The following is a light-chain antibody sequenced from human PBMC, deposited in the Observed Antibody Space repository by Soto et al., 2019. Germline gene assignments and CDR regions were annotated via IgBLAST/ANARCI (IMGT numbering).Light chain of an antibody. CDR3: QHYSTSPWT. CDR1: QTISGSY. CDR2: ATS. Sequence: EIVLTQSPGTLSLSPGERATLSCRPSQTISGSYFAWYQQQPGQAPRLLIYATSRRATGIPDRFSGSGSETDFTLTISRLEPEDFAAYYCQHYSTSPWTFGQGTNVEIK. V-gene: IGKV3-20*01. J-gene: IGKJ1*01.